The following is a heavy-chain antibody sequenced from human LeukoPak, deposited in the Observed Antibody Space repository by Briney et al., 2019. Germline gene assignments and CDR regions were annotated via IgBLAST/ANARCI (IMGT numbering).Heavy chain of an antibody. CDR1: GGSVNSGSYY. J-gene: IGHJ4*02. CDR2: IYYSGST. D-gene: IGHD4-17*01. V-gene: IGHV4-61*01. CDR3: ARGRRSDYGDYVNDY. Sequence: SETLSLTCTVSGGSVNSGSYYWNWIRQPPGKGLEWIGYIYYSGSTNYNPSLRSRVTISVDTSKNQFSLKLSSVTAADTAVYYCARGRRSDYGDYVNDYWGQGTLVTVSS.